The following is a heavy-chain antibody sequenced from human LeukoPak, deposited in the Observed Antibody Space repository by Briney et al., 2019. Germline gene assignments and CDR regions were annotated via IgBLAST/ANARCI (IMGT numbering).Heavy chain of an antibody. J-gene: IGHJ4*02. CDR2: MNPNSGNT. V-gene: IGHV1-8*02. CDR3: ARLYTVTDY. CDR1: GYTFTGYY. Sequence: GASVKVSCKASGYTFTGYYMHWVRQATGQGLEWMGWMNPNSGNTGYAQKFQGRVTMTRNTSISTAYMELSSLRSEDTAVYYCARLYTVTDYWGQGTLVTVSS. D-gene: IGHD4-17*01.